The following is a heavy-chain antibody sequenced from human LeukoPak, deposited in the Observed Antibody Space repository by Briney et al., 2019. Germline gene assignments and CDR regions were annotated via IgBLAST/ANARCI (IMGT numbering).Heavy chain of an antibody. Sequence: GGSLRLSCAASGFTFSSYWMHWVRQAPGKGLVWVSRINSDGGSTSYADSVKGRFTISRDNAKNTLYLQMSSLRAEDTAVYYCAREGATDWYFHLWGRGTLVTVSS. CDR2: INSDGGST. V-gene: IGHV3-74*01. CDR1: GFTFSSYW. D-gene: IGHD5-12*01. J-gene: IGHJ2*01. CDR3: AREGATDWYFHL.